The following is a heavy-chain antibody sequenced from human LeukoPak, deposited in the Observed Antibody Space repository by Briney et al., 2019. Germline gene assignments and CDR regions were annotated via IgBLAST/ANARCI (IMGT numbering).Heavy chain of an antibody. CDR3: AKKEAVAGKGFDY. J-gene: IGHJ4*02. D-gene: IGHD6-19*01. Sequence: GGSLRLSCAASGFTFSSYAMSWVRQAPGKGLEWVSIITGSGSGDSTYHADSLKGRFTISRDNSKNTLYLQMNSLRAEDTAVYYCAKKEAVAGKGFDYWGQGTLVTVSS. CDR1: GFTFSSYA. V-gene: IGHV3-23*01. CDR2: ITGSGSGDST.